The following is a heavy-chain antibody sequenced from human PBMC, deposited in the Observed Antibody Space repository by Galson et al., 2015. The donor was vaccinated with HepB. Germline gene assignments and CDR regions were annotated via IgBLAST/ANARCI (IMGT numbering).Heavy chain of an antibody. CDR3: ARNADTLMVMGWYFDY. D-gene: IGHD5-18*01. CDR1: GFTFSSYT. V-gene: IGHV3-21*01. J-gene: IGHJ4*02. Sequence: SLRLSCAASGFTFSSYTINWVRQAPGKGLEWVASISYSSTYIHYADAVKGRFAISRDNAKNSLYLQMNSLRAEDTAMYYCARNADTLMVMGWYFDYWGQGTLVTVSS. CDR2: ISYSSTYI.